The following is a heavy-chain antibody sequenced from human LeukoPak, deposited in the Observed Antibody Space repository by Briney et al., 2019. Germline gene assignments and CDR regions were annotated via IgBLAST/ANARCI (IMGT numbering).Heavy chain of an antibody. CDR1: GGSISSHY. J-gene: IGHJ6*03. CDR2: IYYSEST. D-gene: IGHD6-13*01. CDR3: ARGPLGYSSSWYGYYYYMDV. Sequence: SETLSLTCTVSGGSISSHYWSWIRQPPGKGLEWIWYIYYSESTNYTPSLKSRVTISVDTSKNQFSLKLSSVTAADTAVYYCARGPLGYSSSWYGYYYYMDVWGKGTTVTVSS. V-gene: IGHV4-59*11.